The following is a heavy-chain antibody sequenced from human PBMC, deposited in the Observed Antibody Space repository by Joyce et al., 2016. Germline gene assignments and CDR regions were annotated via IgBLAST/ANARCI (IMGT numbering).Heavy chain of an antibody. CDR1: GLTFSTSS. CDR2: ISSDSTYI. D-gene: IGHD3-22*01. Sequence: EVQLVESGGGLVKPGGSLRISCAASGLTFSTSSMGWFRRAPGKGLGLVSAISSDSTYIFYADSVKGRFTVSRDNAKNSLYLQMNSLRAEDTAVFFCARGGIVYDYSMDLWGQGTTVTVSS. V-gene: IGHV3-21*02. CDR3: ARGGIVYDYSMDL. J-gene: IGHJ6*02.